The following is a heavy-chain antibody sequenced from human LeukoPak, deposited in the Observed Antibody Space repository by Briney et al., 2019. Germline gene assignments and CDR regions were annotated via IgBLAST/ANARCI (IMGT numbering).Heavy chain of an antibody. D-gene: IGHD3-10*01. CDR2: IYYSGST. CDR1: GGSVSSGSYY. V-gene: IGHV4-61*01. CDR3: ARAAGYYYGSGAHGLRS. J-gene: IGHJ5*02. Sequence: PSETLSLTCTVSGGSVSSGSYYWRWIRQPPGKGLEWIGYIYYSGSTNYNPSLKSRVTISVDTSKNQFSLKLSSVTAADTAVYYCARAAGYYYGSGAHGLRSWGQGTLVTVSS.